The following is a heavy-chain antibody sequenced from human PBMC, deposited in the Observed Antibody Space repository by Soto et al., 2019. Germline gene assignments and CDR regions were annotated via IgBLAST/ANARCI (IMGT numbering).Heavy chain of an antibody. CDR2: ISYDGSKK. D-gene: IGHD5-18*01. CDR1: GFTFSSYG. J-gene: IGHJ6*02. V-gene: IGHV3-30*18. Sequence: QVQLVESGGGVVQPGRSLRLSCAASGFTFSSYGMHWVRQAPGKGLEWVAVISYDGSKKYYVDSVKGRLTISRDNSKITLYLQMNTLRPEDTAVYYCAKTRGYSYDYGMDLWGQGTTVTVSS. CDR3: AKTRGYSYDYGMDL.